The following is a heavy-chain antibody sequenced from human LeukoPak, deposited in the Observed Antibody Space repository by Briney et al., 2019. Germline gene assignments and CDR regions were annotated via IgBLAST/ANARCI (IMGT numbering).Heavy chain of an antibody. D-gene: IGHD1-1*01. Sequence: GRSLRLSCAASGFTFDDYAMHWVRQAPGKGLEWVSGISWNSGSIGYADSVKGRFTISRDNAKNSLYLQMNSLRAEDTALYYCAKTNDTHAFDIWGQGTMVTVSS. CDR1: GFTFDDYA. V-gene: IGHV3-9*01. J-gene: IGHJ3*02. CDR2: ISWNSGSI. CDR3: AKTNDTHAFDI.